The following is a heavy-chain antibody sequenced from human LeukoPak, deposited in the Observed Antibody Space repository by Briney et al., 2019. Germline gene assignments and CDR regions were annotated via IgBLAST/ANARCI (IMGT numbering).Heavy chain of an antibody. Sequence: GGSLRLSCAASGFAFSSYWMSWVRQAPGKGLEWVANIKQDGSEKYYVDSVKGRFTISRDNAKNSLYPQMNSLRAEDTAVYYCARSNVLRYFDWLSGSYYYYYYMDVWGKGTTVTVSS. D-gene: IGHD3-9*01. V-gene: IGHV3-7*01. CDR3: ARSNVLRYFDWLSGSYYYYYYMDV. CDR1: GFAFSSYW. CDR2: IKQDGSEK. J-gene: IGHJ6*03.